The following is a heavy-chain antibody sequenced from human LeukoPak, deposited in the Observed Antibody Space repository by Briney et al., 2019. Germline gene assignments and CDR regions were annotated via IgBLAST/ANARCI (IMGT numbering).Heavy chain of an antibody. CDR3: ARLSTAVAGGDY. D-gene: IGHD6-19*01. Sequence: PGASLRLSCAASGLAFTNSWMSWVRQTPGEGLEWVANIKQDGSEKYYVDSVKGRFTISRDNAKNSLYLQMNSLTAEDTALYYCARLSTAVAGGDYWGQGTLGTVSS. V-gene: IGHV3-7*01. CDR2: IKQDGSEK. J-gene: IGHJ4*02. CDR1: GLAFTNSW.